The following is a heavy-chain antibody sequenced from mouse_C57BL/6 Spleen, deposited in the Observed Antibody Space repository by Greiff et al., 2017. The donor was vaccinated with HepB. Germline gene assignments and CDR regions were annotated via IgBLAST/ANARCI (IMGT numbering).Heavy chain of an antibody. Sequence: EVHLVESGPGMVKPSQSLSLTCTVTGYSITSGYDWHWIRHFPGNKLEWMGYISYSGSTNYNPSLKSRISITHDTSKNHFFLKLNSVTTEDTATYYCATFYDYGYYFDYWGQGTTLTVSS. CDR1: GYSITSGYD. D-gene: IGHD2-4*01. J-gene: IGHJ2*01. CDR2: ISYSGST. CDR3: ATFYDYGYYFDY. V-gene: IGHV3-1*01.